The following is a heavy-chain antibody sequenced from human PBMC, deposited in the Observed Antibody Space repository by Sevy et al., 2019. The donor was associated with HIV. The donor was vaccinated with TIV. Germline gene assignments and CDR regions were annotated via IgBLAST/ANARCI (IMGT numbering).Heavy chain of an antibody. CDR1: GGSVSSNTYY. J-gene: IGHJ4*02. V-gene: IGHV4-39*01. D-gene: IGHD3-10*02. CDR2: VYYSGST. Sequence: SETLSLTCTVSGGSVSSNTYYWGWVRQPPGKGLEWSGNVYYSGSTYYNPSLQSRITISVDTSKNQFSLKLSSVTATDTAVYYCARLSTMFFFEYWGQGTLVTVSS. CDR3: ARLSTMFFFEY.